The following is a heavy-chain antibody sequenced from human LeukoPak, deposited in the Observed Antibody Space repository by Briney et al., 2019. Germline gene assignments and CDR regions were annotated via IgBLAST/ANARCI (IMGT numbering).Heavy chain of an antibody. CDR2: IYPGDSDT. V-gene: IGHV5-51*01. D-gene: IGHD3-3*01. J-gene: IGHJ5*02. CDR1: GYSFTSYW. CDR3: ARHAWAALGGYDFWSGYLAPFDP. Sequence: GESLXXSFKGSGYSFTSYWIGWVRQMPGKGMEWMGIIYPGDSDTRYSPSFEGQVTISADKSIRTAYLQWSSLKASDTAMYYCARHAWAALGGYDFWSGYLAPFDPWGQGTLVTVSS.